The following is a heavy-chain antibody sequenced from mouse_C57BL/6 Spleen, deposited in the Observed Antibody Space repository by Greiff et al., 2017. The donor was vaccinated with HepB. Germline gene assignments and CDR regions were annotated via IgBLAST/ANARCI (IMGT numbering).Heavy chain of an antibody. CDR2: INPYNGDT. CDR1: GYSFTGYF. Sequence: VQLQQSGPELVKPGDSVKISCKASGYSFTGYFMNWVMQSHGKSLEWIGRINPYNGDTFYNQKFKGKATLTVDKSASTAHMELRSLTSADSAVYYCASGGSNHAWFAYWGQGTLVTVSA. CDR3: ASGGSNHAWFAY. V-gene: IGHV1-20*01. J-gene: IGHJ3*01. D-gene: IGHD1-1*01.